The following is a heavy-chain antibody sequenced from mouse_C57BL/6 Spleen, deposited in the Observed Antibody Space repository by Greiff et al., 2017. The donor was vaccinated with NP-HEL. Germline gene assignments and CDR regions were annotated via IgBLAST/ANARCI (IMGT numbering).Heavy chain of an antibody. Sequence: QVQLQQSGAELVRPGASVKLSCKASGYTFTDYYINWVKQRPGQGLEWIARIYPGSGNTYYNEKFKGKATLTAEKSSSTAYMQLSSLTSEDSAVYFCARISNWYAMDYWGQGTSVTVSS. V-gene: IGHV1-76*01. CDR1: GYTFTDYY. D-gene: IGHD4-1*02. J-gene: IGHJ4*01. CDR2: IYPGSGNT. CDR3: ARISNWYAMDY.